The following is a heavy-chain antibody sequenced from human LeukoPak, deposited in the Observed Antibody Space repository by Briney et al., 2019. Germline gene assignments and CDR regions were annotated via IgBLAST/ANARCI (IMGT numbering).Heavy chain of an antibody. CDR2: INPNSGGT. D-gene: IGHD3-22*01. J-gene: IGHJ4*02. CDR3: ARTRDSSGYYLAY. Sequence: GASVKVSCKASGYTFTGYYMHWVRQAPGQGLEWMGWINPNSGGTNYAQKLQGRVTMTTDTSTSTAYVELRSLRSDDTAVYYCARTRDSSGYYLAYWGQGTLVTVSS. V-gene: IGHV1-2*02. CDR1: GYTFTGYY.